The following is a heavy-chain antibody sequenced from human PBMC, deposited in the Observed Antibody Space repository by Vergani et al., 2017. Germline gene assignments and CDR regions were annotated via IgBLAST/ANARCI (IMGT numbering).Heavy chain of an antibody. Sequence: QVQLQELGPGLVKPSETLSLLCDFFDFISNVHYWGWIRQSPEKGLEWIGSLYASGSTYYSPSLKSRVAISIDTSKNHFSLSLSSVTAAYTAVYYCPRHLSGYSYGVFDYWGQGREVTVSS. D-gene: IGHD5-18*01. CDR2: LYASGST. J-gene: IGHJ4*02. CDR1: DFISNVHY. V-gene: IGHV4-38-2*01. CDR3: PRHLSGYSYGVFDY.